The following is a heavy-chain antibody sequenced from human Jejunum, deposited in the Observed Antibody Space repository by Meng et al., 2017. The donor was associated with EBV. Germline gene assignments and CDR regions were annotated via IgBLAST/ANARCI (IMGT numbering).Heavy chain of an antibody. V-gene: IGHV2-5*02. CDR2: VYWDDYK. Sequence: QITLKESGPTPVKPXXXXTXPCTFSGFSLSTSGVGVGWIRQPPGKALEFLALVYWDDYKPFSPSLKNRLTITKDTSKNQVVFTMTNMDPVDTATYYCAHRKDGTFDFWGQGTLVTVSS. J-gene: IGHJ4*02. CDR1: GFSLSTSGVG. D-gene: IGHD6-6*01. CDR3: AHRKDGTFDF.